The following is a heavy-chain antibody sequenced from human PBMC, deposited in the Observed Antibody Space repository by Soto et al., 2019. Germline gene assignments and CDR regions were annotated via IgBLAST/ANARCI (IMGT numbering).Heavy chain of an antibody. V-gene: IGHV3-21*01. Sequence: EVQLVESGGGLVKPGGSLRLSCAASGFIFSTYSVDWVRQAPGKGLEWVSSISSSGSYIYYADSVKGRFTISRDNAKNSLYLQMDSLRVEDAAVSYCAKVLVATGGALDYWGQGALVTVSS. J-gene: IGHJ4*02. D-gene: IGHD5-12*01. CDR3: AKVLVATGGALDY. CDR2: ISSSGSYI. CDR1: GFIFSTYS.